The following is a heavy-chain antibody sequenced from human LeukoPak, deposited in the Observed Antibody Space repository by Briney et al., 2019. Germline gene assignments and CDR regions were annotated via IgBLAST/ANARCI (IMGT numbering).Heavy chain of an antibody. D-gene: IGHD3-22*01. Sequence: GRSLRLSCAASGFAFSSYAMHWVRQAPGKGLEWVAFISYDGSNKYYADSVKGRFTISRDNSKNTLYLQMNSLRAEDTAVYYCAKGKDYYDSSGYYYTYAFDIWGQGTMVTVSS. CDR3: AKGKDYYDSSGYYYTYAFDI. V-gene: IGHV3-30*18. J-gene: IGHJ3*02. CDR1: GFAFSSYA. CDR2: ISYDGSNK.